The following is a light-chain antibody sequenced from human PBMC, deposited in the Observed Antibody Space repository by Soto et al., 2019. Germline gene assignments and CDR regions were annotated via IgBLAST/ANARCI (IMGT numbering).Light chain of an antibody. CDR1: SSDVGGNNY. CDR2: EVS. J-gene: IGLJ2*01. Sequence: QSPLTQPAAVSGSPGQSTTISSTGTSSDVGGNNYVSWYQQHPGKAPKLMIYEVSNRPSGVSNRFSGSKSGNTASLTISGLQAEDEADYYCSSYTSSSTDVVFGGGTKVTVL. V-gene: IGLV2-14*01. CDR3: SSYTSSSTDVV.